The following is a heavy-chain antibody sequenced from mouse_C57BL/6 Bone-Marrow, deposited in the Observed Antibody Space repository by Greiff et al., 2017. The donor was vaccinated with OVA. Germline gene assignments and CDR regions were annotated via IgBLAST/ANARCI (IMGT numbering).Heavy chain of an antibody. Sequence: EVKLMESVPELVKPGASVKIPCKASGYTFTDYNMDWVKQSHGKSLEWIGDINPNNGGTIYNQKFKGKATLTVDKSSSTAYMELRSLTSEDTAVYYCARGGAMDYWGQGTSVTVSS. CDR3: ARGGAMDY. V-gene: IGHV1-18*01. D-gene: IGHD1-1*02. CDR1: GYTFTDYN. J-gene: IGHJ4*01. CDR2: INPNNGGT.